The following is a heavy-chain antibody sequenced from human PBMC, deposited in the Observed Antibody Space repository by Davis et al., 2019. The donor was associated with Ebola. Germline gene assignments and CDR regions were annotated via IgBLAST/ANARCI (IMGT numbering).Heavy chain of an antibody. D-gene: IGHD5-18*01. CDR2: ISSSSSYI. J-gene: IGHJ6*02. V-gene: IGHV3-21*01. CDR1: GFTFSSYS. Sequence: GESLKISCAASGFTFSSYSMNWVRQAPGKGLEWVSSISSSSSYIYYADSVKGRFTISRDNAKNSLYLQMNSLRAEDTAVYYCARDLRADTAMVSPYYYYYGMDVWGQGTTVTVSS. CDR3: ARDLRADTAMVSPYYYYYGMDV.